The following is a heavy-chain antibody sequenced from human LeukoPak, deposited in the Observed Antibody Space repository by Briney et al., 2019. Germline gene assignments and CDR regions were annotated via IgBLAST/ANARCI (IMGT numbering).Heavy chain of an antibody. Sequence: GASVKVSCKASGYTFTTYGINWVRQPPGQGLEWMGWISAYNGNTNYAQKLQGRVTMTTDTSTSTAYMELRSLRSDDTAVYYCARDQIRYYYDSSGPDYWGQGTLVTVSS. V-gene: IGHV1-18*01. D-gene: IGHD3-22*01. CDR1: GYTFTTYG. CDR2: ISAYNGNT. CDR3: ARDQIRYYYDSSGPDY. J-gene: IGHJ4*02.